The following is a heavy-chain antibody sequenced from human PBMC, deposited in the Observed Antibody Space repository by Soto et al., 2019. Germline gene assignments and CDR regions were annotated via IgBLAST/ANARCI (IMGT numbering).Heavy chain of an antibody. V-gene: IGHV5-51*01. D-gene: IGHD7-27*01. CDR1: GYSFTSYW. Sequence: GESLKISCKGSGYSFTSYWIGWVRQMPGKGLEWMGIIYPGDSDTRYSPSFQGQVTISADKSISTAYLQWSSLKASDTAMYYCARLNNWGSGRGYFDYWGQGTLVTVSS. CDR2: IYPGDSDT. CDR3: ARLNNWGSGRGYFDY. J-gene: IGHJ4*02.